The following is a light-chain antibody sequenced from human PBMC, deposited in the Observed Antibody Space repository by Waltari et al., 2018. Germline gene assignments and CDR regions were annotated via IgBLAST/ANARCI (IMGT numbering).Light chain of an antibody. V-gene: IGLV1-40*01. CDR1: SSNIGAGPA. J-gene: IGLJ2*01. CDR3: QSFDITLSGGVI. CDR2: GNP. Sequence: QSLLTQPPSVSGAPGQRVTISCTGSSSNIGAGPAVHWYQGSPARAPKLRILGNPNRPSGVPDRCSGSMSGSSASLAITGLQAEDEADYYCQSFDITLSGGVIFGGGTRVTVL.